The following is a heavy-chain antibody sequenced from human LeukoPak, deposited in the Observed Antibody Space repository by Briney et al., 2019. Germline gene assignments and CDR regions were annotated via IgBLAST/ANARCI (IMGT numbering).Heavy chain of an antibody. D-gene: IGHD4-17*01. Sequence: GGSLRLSCAASGFTFSSYGMHWVRQAPGKGLEWVAVISYDGSNKYYADSVKGRFTISRDNSKNTLYLQMNSLRAEDTAVYYCARHPTVSNFHDAFDVWGQGTMVTVSS. CDR1: GFTFSSYG. V-gene: IGHV3-30*03. CDR2: ISYDGSNK. CDR3: ARHPTVSNFHDAFDV. J-gene: IGHJ3*01.